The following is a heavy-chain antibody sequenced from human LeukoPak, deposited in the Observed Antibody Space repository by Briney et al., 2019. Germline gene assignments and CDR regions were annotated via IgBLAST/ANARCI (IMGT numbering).Heavy chain of an antibody. CDR2: IYSRGST. Sequence: SETLSLTCTVSGGSISSGGYQWSWNRQHPGKGLEWIGYIYSRGSTYYNPSLTSRVTISLDTSKNEFSLKLRSVTAADTALYYCARASGDFIYFDYWGQGTLVNVSS. CDR1: GGSISSGGYQ. CDR3: ARASGDFIYFDY. D-gene: IGHD4-17*01. J-gene: IGHJ4*02. V-gene: IGHV4-31*03.